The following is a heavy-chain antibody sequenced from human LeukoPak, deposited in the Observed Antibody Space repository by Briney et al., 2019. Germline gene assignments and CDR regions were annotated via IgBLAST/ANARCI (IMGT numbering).Heavy chain of an antibody. J-gene: IGHJ3*02. V-gene: IGHV1-8*01. Sequence: ASVKVSCKASGYTFTSYDINWVRQATGQGLEWMGWMKPNSGNTGYAQKFQGRVAMTRDTSSSTAYMELSSLRSADTAVYYCASEYKYDSSGANAFDIWGQGTMVTVSS. CDR2: MKPNSGNT. CDR1: GYTFTSYD. CDR3: ASEYKYDSSGANAFDI. D-gene: IGHD3-22*01.